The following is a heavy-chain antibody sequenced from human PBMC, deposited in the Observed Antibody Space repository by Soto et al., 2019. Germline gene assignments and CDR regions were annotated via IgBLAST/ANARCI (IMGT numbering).Heavy chain of an antibody. CDR1: GGSISSSNW. D-gene: IGHD2-2*01. CDR3: ARVRQGCSSTSCYFDP. V-gene: IGHV4-4*02. J-gene: IGHJ5*02. Sequence: NPSETLSLTCAVSGGSISSSNWWNWVRQPPGKGLEWIGEIHHSGSTNYNPSLKSRVTISVDKSKNQFSPKLNSVTAADTAVYYCARVRQGCSSTSCYFDPWGQGTLVTVSS. CDR2: IHHSGST.